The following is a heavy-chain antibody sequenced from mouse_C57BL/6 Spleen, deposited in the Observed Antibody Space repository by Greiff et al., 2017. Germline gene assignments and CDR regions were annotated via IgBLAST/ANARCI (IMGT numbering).Heavy chain of an antibody. CDR2: IDPSDSYT. V-gene: IGHV1-50*01. CDR1: GYTFTSYW. CDR3: ARGGNIPFDY. Sequence: QVQLKQPGAELVKPGASVKLSCKASGYTFTSYWMQWVKQRPGQGLEWIGEIDPSDSYTNYNQKFKGKATLTVDTSSSTAYMQLSSLTSEDSAVYYCARGGNIPFDYWGQGTTLTVSS. J-gene: IGHJ2*01. D-gene: IGHD2-1*01.